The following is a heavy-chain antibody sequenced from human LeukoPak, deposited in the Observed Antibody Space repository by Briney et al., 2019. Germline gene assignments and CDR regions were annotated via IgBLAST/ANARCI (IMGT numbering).Heavy chain of an antibody. D-gene: IGHD6-13*01. CDR2: IYYSGST. J-gene: IGHJ4*02. CDR1: GGSISSTSYY. CDR3: ARHSSSWYRYYFDY. Sequence: SETLSLTCVVSGGSISSTSYYWGWIRQPPGKGLEWIGSIYYSGSTYYSPSLKSRVTISVDTSKNQFSLKLSSVTAADTAVYYCARHSSSWYRYYFDYWGQGTLVTVSS. V-gene: IGHV4-39*07.